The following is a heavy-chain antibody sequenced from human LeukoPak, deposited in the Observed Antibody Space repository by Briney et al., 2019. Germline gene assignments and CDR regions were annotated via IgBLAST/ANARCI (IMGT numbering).Heavy chain of an antibody. CDR1: GYSFTTYW. J-gene: IGHJ4*02. CDR3: ATHPNRGYTGYESDY. D-gene: IGHD5-12*01. Sequence: GESLQISCKASGYSFTTYWIGWVRQVPGKGLEGVGIIYPADSTAKYSPSFQGQVTISVDKSISTTYLQWSRLEASDTAVFYCATHPNRGYTGYESDYWGQGTLVTVSS. V-gene: IGHV5-51*01. CDR2: IYPADSTA.